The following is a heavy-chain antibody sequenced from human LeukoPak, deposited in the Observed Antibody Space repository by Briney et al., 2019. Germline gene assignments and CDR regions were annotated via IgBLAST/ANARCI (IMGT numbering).Heavy chain of an antibody. J-gene: IGHJ4*02. CDR2: ISGSGAST. Sequence: GGSLRLSCAASGFTFSSYAMSWVRQAPGKGLEWVSAISGSGASTYYADSVRGRFTISRDNSKNTLYLQMNSLRADDTAIYYCARGLDTVDISIGFDSWGQGTLVTVSS. CDR3: ARGLDTVDISIGFDS. D-gene: IGHD2/OR15-2a*01. CDR1: GFTFSSYA. V-gene: IGHV3-23*01.